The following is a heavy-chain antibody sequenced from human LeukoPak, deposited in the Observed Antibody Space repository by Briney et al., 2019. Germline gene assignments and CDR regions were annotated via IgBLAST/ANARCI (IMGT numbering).Heavy chain of an antibody. J-gene: IGHJ4*02. D-gene: IGHD3-16*02. CDR1: GFTFSSYA. CDR2: ISGSGGST. Sequence: PGGSLRLSCAASGFTFSSYAMSWVRQAPGKGLEWVSAISGSGGSTYYADSVKGRFTISRDNSKNTLYLQMNSLRAEDTAVYYCAKVFDYDYAWGSYRYGPFDYWGQGTLVTVSS. V-gene: IGHV3-23*01. CDR3: AKVFDYDYAWGSYRYGPFDY.